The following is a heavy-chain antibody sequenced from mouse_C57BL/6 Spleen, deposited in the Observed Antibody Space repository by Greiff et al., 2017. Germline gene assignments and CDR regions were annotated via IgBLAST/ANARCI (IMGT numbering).Heavy chain of an antibody. J-gene: IGHJ2*01. D-gene: IGHD1-1*01. V-gene: IGHV1-69*01. CDR1: GYTFTSYW. CDR3: ARGGITTVVATDY. Sequence: QVQLQQPGAELVMPGASVKLSCKASGYTFTSYWMHWVKQRPGQGLEWIGEIDPSDSYTNYNQKFKGKSTLTVDKSSSTAYMQLSSRTSEDSAVYYCARGGITTVVATDYWGQGTTLTVSS. CDR2: IDPSDSYT.